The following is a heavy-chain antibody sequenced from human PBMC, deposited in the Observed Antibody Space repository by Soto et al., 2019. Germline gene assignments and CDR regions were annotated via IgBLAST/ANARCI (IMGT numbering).Heavy chain of an antibody. J-gene: IGHJ4*02. CDR2: IKSKTDGGTT. D-gene: IGHD3-22*01. V-gene: IGHV3-15*07. CDR3: ITSQNYFDSGGYRDY. CDR1: GFTFSNAW. Sequence: EVQLVESGGGLVKPGGSLRLSCAASGFTFSNAWMNWVRQSPGKGLEWVGRIKSKTDGGTTDFAAPVKGRFTISRDDSKNTLYLQMNSLKTEDTAVYYCITSQNYFDSGGYRDYWGQGTLVTVSS.